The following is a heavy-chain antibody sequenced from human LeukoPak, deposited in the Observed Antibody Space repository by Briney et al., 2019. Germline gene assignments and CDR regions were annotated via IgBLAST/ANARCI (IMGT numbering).Heavy chain of an antibody. J-gene: IGHJ4*02. CDR2: LYSDGTT. V-gene: IGHV3-53*01. CDR3: ARAAYDTNGFTANHDH. Sequence: QPGGSLRLSCAASGFIVSSSYMSWVRQAPGKGPEWVSVLYSDGTTYYSDSVKGRFTISRDNSKNTLYLEMNNLRGEDTAVYYCARAAYDTNGFTANHDHWGQGTLVTVSS. D-gene: IGHD3-22*01. CDR1: GFIVSSSY.